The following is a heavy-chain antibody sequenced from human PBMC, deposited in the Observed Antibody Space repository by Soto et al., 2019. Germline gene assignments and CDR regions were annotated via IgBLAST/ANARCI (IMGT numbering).Heavy chain of an antibody. D-gene: IGHD6-19*01. CDR2: ISGSGGST. J-gene: IGHJ4*02. Sequence: GSLRLSCAASGFTFSSYAMSWVRQAPGKGLEWVSAISGSGGSTYYADSVKGRFTISRDNSKNTLYLQMNSLRAEDTAVYYCAKGPSIAVAAMPSHFDYWGQGTLVTVSS. CDR3: AKGPSIAVAAMPSHFDY. V-gene: IGHV3-23*01. CDR1: GFTFSSYA.